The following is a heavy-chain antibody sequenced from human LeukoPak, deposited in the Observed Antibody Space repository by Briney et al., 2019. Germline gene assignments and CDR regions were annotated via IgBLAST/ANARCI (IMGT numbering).Heavy chain of an antibody. CDR3: ARDDFGGITMVRGVIRFGY. CDR2: VFYNGAT. D-gene: IGHD3-10*01. J-gene: IGHJ4*02. Sequence: SETLSLTCTVSGGSISSYYWAWVRQPPGKGLEWIGTVFYNGATQYSPSLRSRVTISIDTSTNQFSLKLTSVTAEDTAVYYCARDDFGGITMVRGVIRFGYWGQGTLVTVSS. V-gene: IGHV4-39*07. CDR1: GGSISSYY.